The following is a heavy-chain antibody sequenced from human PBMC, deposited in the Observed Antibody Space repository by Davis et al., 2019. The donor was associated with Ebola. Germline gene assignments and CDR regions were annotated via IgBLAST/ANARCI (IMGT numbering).Heavy chain of an antibody. D-gene: IGHD1-1*01. CDR1: GYSFTDDG. CDR2: ISTYNGNT. J-gene: IGHJ4*02. CDR3: ARDVRGITGPSEY. Sequence: ASVKVSCKASGYSFTDDGISWVRQAPGQGLECMGWISTYNGNTNYAQKVQGRITMTTDTSTSTAYMELRSLRSDDTARYYCARDVRGITGPSEYWGQGTLVTVSS. V-gene: IGHV1-18*01.